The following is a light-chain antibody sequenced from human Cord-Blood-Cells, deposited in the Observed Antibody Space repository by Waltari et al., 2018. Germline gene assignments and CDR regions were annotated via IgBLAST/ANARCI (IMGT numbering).Light chain of an antibody. J-gene: IGLJ2*01. CDR1: SSDVGGYNY. V-gene: IGLV2-14*01. CDR2: DVS. Sequence: QSALTQPASVSGSPGQSITISCTGTSSDVGGYNYVSWYQQHPGKAPKLMIYDVSKRPSGVSNRFSGSNSGNTASLTISGLQAEDEADYYCSSYTSSSTHVVFGGGTKLTVL. CDR3: SSYTSSSTHVV.